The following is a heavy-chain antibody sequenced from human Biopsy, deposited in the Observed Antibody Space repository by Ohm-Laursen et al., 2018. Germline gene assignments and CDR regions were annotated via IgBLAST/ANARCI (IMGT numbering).Heavy chain of an antibody. D-gene: IGHD2-21*02. CDR2: IYYSGTT. J-gene: IGHJ4*02. Sequence: SETLSLTCIVSGGSISSYYWNWIRQPPGKGLEWIGYIYYSGTTDYSPSLKSRVTMSIDKSKNQFFLKLSSVTAEDTAVYYCARDDAVTVIRGLYYWGQGALVTVSS. CDR3: ARDDAVTVIRGLYY. V-gene: IGHV4-59*01. CDR1: GGSISSYY.